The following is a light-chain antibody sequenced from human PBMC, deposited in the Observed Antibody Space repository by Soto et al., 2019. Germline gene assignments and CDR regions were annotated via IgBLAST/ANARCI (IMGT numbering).Light chain of an antibody. Sequence: QSVLTQPPSASGTPGQRVTISCSGSSSNIGSSYVYWYQQLPGTAPKLLIYRNDQRPSGVPDRFSGSKSGTSASLAISGLRSEDGADYYCAAWDDSLRGVFGGGTKLTVL. CDR1: SSNIGSSY. CDR3: AAWDDSLRGV. CDR2: RND. J-gene: IGLJ3*02. V-gene: IGLV1-47*01.